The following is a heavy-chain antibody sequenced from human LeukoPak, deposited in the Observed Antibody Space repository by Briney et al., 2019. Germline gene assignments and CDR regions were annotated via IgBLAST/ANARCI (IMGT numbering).Heavy chain of an antibody. CDR2: TNTDGSST. D-gene: IGHD4-23*01. CDR1: GFTFSSYW. J-gene: IGHJ1*01. CDR3: YGANKEH. V-gene: IGHV3-74*03. Sequence: GGSLRLSCAASGFTFSSYWMHWVRQAPGKGLVWVSGTNTDGSSTMYADSVKGRFTIARDNAKNTLYLQMNSLRAEDTAVYYCYGANKEHWGRGPLVLVSS.